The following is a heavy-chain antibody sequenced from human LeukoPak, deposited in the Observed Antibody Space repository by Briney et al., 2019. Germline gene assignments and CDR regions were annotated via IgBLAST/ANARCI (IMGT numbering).Heavy chain of an antibody. CDR3: ARRGRYDAFDI. Sequence: SETLSLTCTVSGGSLSSYYWSWIRQPPGKGLEWIGYIYYSGSTNYNPSLKSRVTISVDTSKNQFSLKLSSVTAADTAVYYCARRGRYDAFDIWGQGTMVTVSS. V-gene: IGHV4-59*08. CDR2: IYYSGST. D-gene: IGHD6-19*01. J-gene: IGHJ3*02. CDR1: GGSLSSYY.